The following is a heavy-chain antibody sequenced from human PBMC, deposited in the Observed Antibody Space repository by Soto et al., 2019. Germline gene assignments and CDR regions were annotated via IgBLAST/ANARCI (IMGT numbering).Heavy chain of an antibody. J-gene: IGHJ4*02. D-gene: IGHD3-22*01. CDR2: IYQSGTT. CDR3: ARDSSGRHDY. CDR1: GGSVRSGSYY. Sequence: LSLTCSVSGGSVRSGSYYWTWIRQPPGKGLEWIGYIYQSGTTNYNASLKSRVTISIDTSKNQFFLKLNSVTAADTAVYYCARDSSGRHDYWGQGTLVTVSS. V-gene: IGHV4-61*01.